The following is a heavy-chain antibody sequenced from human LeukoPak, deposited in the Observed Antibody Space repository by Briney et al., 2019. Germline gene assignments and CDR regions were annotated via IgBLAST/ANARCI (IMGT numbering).Heavy chain of an antibody. V-gene: IGHV3-72*01. J-gene: IGHJ4*02. Sequence: GGSLRLSCAASGFTFSDHYMDWVRQAPGKGLEWVGRTRNKAKSYTTEYAASVKGRFTVSRDDSKNSVYLQMNSLKTEDTAVYYCARGTSDGTYPLWGFDYWGQGVLVTVSS. CDR3: ARGTSDGTYPLWGFDY. CDR1: GFTFSDHY. D-gene: IGHD3-10*01. CDR2: TRNKAKSYTT.